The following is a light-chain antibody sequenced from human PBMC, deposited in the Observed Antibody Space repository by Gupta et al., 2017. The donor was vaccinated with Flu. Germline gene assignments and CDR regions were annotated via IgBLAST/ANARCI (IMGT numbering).Light chain of an antibody. Sequence: SSALTQPPSVAVTPGQTATITCPGDKLEDRFVCWYQQEPDQSPMLVINQYSKRPTGTPERISGSNSGNTATLTISGTQALDEDDYYWHSGDTRTEVFGGGTKLTVL. V-gene: IGLV3-1*01. CDR1: KLEDRF. J-gene: IGLJ2*01. CDR3: HSGDTRTEV. CDR2: QYS.